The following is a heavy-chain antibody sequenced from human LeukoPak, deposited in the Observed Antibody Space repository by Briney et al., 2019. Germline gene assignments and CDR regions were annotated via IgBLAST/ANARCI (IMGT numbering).Heavy chain of an antibody. CDR1: GGSFSSYY. D-gene: IGHD5-12*01. J-gene: IGHJ5*02. V-gene: IGHV4-4*07. CDR3: ARGPDIVATA. Sequence: PSETLSLTCTVSGGSFSSYYWSWIRQPAGKGLEWIGRIYTSGSTNYNSSPKSRVTMSVDTSKNQFSLKLSSVTAADTAVYYCARGPDIVATAWGQGTLVTVSS. CDR2: IYTSGST.